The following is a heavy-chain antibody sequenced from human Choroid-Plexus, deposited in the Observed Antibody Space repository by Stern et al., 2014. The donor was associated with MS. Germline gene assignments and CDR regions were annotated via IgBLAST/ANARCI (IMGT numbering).Heavy chain of an antibody. V-gene: IGHV3-30*18. CDR3: AKDRHYLTYFFDH. CDR1: GFTFGSCA. J-gene: IGHJ5*02. D-gene: IGHD2/OR15-2a*01. CDR2: VSYDGSNK. Sequence: VQLVESGGGVVQPGRPLRLSCVASGFTFGSCAMPWVRQAPGKGLAWVAGVSYDGSNKYYADSVKGRFTISRDNSQNTLYMQMSSLRPEDTAVYYCAKDRHYLTYFFDHWGQGSLVTVSS.